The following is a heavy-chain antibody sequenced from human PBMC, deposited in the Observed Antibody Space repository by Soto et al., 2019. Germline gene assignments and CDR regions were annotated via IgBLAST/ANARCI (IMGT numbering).Heavy chain of an antibody. Sequence: SETLSLTCTASGGSMRNVYWSWIRQPPGKRLEWIGFIFHSGNAKCNPSLKSRVTISIDTSKSQFSLSLDSVTAADTAVYFCARAHAPTLPFDYWGLGTLVTVSS. CDR3: ARAHAPTLPFDY. CDR1: GGSMRNVY. CDR2: IFHSGNA. J-gene: IGHJ4*01. D-gene: IGHD2-15*01. V-gene: IGHV4-59*01.